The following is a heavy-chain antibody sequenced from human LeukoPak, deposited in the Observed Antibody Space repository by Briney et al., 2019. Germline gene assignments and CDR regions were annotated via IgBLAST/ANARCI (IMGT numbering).Heavy chain of an antibody. CDR3: ARGFTFGNNWFDP. CDR2: ISNSSSYI. J-gene: IGHJ5*02. D-gene: IGHD3-16*01. Sequence: GGSLRLSCAASGFTFSSYSMNWVRQAPGKGLEWVSSISNSSSYIYYADSVKGRFTISRDNAKNSLYLQMNSLRAQDTAVYYCARGFTFGNNWFDPWGQGTLVTV. V-gene: IGHV3-21*01. CDR1: GFTFSSYS.